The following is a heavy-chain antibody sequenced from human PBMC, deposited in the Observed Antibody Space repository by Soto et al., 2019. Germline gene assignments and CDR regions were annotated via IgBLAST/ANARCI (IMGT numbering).Heavy chain of an antibody. Sequence: GASVEVSCKASGGTHSCYALSWVCQAPGKGLEWMGGIIPIFGTANYAQKFQGRVTITVDDSTSTAYMELSILRSEDTAVYYCARDSEIVVVTPVIYYAFDIWGQETMVTVPS. CDR2: IIPIFGTA. V-gene: IGHV1-69*13. CDR1: GGTHSCYA. CDR3: ARDSEIVVVTPVIYYAFDI. J-gene: IGHJ3*02. D-gene: IGHD3-22*01.